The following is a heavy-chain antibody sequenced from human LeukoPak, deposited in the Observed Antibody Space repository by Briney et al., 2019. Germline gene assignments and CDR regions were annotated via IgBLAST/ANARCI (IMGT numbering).Heavy chain of an antibody. D-gene: IGHD2-8*01. CDR3: AKDRSTNAILGY. V-gene: IGHV3-9*03. CDR2: ISWNSGSI. CDR1: GFTFDDYA. J-gene: IGHJ4*02. Sequence: PGGSLRLSCAASGFTFDDYAMHWVRQAPGKGLEWVSGISWNSGSIGYADSVKGRFTISRDNAKNSLYLQMNSLRAEDMALYYCAKDRSTNAILGYWGQGTLVTVSS.